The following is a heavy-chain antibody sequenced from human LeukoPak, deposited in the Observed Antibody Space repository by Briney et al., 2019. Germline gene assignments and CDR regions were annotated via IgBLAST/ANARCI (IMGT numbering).Heavy chain of an antibody. CDR2: IYHSGST. Sequence: SETLSLTCTVSGYSISSGYYWGWIRQPPGKGLEWIGSIYHSGSTYYNPSLKSRVTISVDTSKNQFSLKLSSVTAADTAVYYCARAYSSSWYVHLYYYYYYMDVWGKGTTVTVSS. CDR3: ARAYSSSWYVHLYYYYYYMDV. V-gene: IGHV4-38-2*02. CDR1: GYSISSGYY. D-gene: IGHD6-13*01. J-gene: IGHJ6*03.